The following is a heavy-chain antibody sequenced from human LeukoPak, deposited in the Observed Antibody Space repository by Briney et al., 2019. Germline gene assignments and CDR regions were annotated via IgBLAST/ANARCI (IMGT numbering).Heavy chain of an antibody. V-gene: IGHV1-2*02. J-gene: IGHJ4*02. CDR2: INPDSGGT. CDR3: ARDPGLMVYAISSTAYYFDY. D-gene: IGHD2-8*01. CDR1: GYTFTGSY. Sequence: ASVKVSCKASGYTFTGSYLHWVRQAPGQRLERMGWINPDSGGTNIAHNFQGRVTMTRDTSISTAYMELSSLRSDDTAMYFCARDPGLMVYAISSTAYYFDYWGQGTLVTVSS.